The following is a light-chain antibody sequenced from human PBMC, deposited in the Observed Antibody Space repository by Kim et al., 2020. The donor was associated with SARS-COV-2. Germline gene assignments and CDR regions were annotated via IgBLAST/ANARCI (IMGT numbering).Light chain of an antibody. CDR1: QSVLYSSNNKDQ. J-gene: IGKJ4*01. CDR3: QQHYSSPLT. Sequence: ATINCKSSQSVLYSSNNKDQLAWYQQKPGQPPKLLIYWASAREFGVPDRFSGSGSGTDFTLTISSLQAEDVAIYYCQQHYSSPLTFGGGTKVDIK. V-gene: IGKV4-1*01. CDR2: WAS.